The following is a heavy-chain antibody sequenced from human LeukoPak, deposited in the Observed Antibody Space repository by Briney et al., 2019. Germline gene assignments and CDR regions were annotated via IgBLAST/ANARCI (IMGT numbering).Heavy chain of an antibody. CDR2: INHSGST. Sequence: SETLSLTCAVYGGSFSGYYWSWIRQPPGKGLEWIGEINHSGSTNYNPSLKSRVTISVDTSKSQFSLKLSSVTAADTAVYYCARLEVQSTHWGQGTLVTVSS. D-gene: IGHD2/OR15-2a*01. J-gene: IGHJ4*02. CDR3: ARLEVQSTH. CDR1: GGSFSGYY. V-gene: IGHV4-34*01.